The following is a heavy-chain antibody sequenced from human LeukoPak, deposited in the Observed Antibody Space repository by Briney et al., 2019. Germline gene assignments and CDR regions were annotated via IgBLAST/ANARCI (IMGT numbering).Heavy chain of an antibody. CDR1: GGSISSGGYF. CDR3: ARDRNSGVTVFGVPRGGRLDP. D-gene: IGHD3-3*01. Sequence: PSETLSLTCTVSGGSISSGGYFWSWIRQLPGKGLEWIGSIYYSGSTYYSPSLKSRVTISVDTSKNQFSLTLSSVTAADTAVYHCARDRNSGVTVFGVPRGGRLDPWGQGTLVTVSS. CDR2: IYYSGST. J-gene: IGHJ5*02. V-gene: IGHV4-31*03.